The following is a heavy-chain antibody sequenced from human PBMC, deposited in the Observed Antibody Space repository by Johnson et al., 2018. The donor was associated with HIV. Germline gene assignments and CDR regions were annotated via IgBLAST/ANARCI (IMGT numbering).Heavy chain of an antibody. CDR1: GFTFSIYG. V-gene: IGHV3-30*02. J-gene: IGHJ3*02. Sequence: VQLVESGGGVVQPGGSLRLSCAASGFTFSIYGMHWVRQAPGKGLEWVAFIRYHGSNKYYADSVKGRFTITIHNSKNTLYMQMNSLRTEDTAVYYCARVRGGTGHGAFDIWGQGTMVTVSS. CDR3: ARVRGGTGHGAFDI. CDR2: IRYHGSNK.